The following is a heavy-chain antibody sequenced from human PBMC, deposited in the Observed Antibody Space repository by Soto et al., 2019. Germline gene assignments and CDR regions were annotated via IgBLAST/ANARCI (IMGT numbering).Heavy chain of an antibody. V-gene: IGHV1-69*01. CDR2: IIPIFGSP. CDR1: GGTLRSHA. Sequence: QVQLVQSGAEVKKPGSSVRVSCKASGGTLRSHAINWVRQAPGQGLEWMGGIIPIFGSPNYAQKFQGRVTITADESSITAYMELSSLRSEDTAVYYCAGTVELPYYHRMDVWGQGTTVTVSS. CDR3: AGTVELPYYHRMDV. J-gene: IGHJ6*02. D-gene: IGHD1-7*01.